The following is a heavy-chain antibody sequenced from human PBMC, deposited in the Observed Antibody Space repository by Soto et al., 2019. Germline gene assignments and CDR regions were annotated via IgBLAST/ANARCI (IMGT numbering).Heavy chain of an antibody. CDR3: ARGGDYYGSGSPPLSWFDP. CDR2: ISAYNGNI. V-gene: IGHV1-18*01. J-gene: IGHJ5*02. D-gene: IGHD3-10*01. Sequence: GASVKVSCKASGYTFTSYGISWVRQAPGQGLEWMGWISAYNGNINYAQKLQGRVTMTTDTSTSTAYMELRSLRSDDTAVYYCARGGDYYGSGSPPLSWFDPWGQGTLVTVSS. CDR1: GYTFTSYG.